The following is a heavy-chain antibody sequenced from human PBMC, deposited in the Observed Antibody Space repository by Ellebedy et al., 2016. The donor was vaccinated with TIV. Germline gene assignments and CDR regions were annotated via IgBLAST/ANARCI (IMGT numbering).Heavy chain of an antibody. CDR3: ARQLTYGEYVAFDY. CDR2: IYPGESDT. V-gene: IGHV5-51*01. J-gene: IGHJ4*02. Sequence: KVSCKGFGYSFTNYWIGWVRQMSGKGLAWMGIIYPGESDTRYSSSFQGQVTISADKSISTAYLQWSSLKASDTAIYYCARQLTYGEYVAFDYWGQGALVTVSS. CDR1: GYSFTNYW. D-gene: IGHD4-17*01.